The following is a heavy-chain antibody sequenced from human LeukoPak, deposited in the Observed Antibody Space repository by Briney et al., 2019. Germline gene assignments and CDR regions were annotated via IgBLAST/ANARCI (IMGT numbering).Heavy chain of an antibody. J-gene: IGHJ4*02. CDR3: ARDFKRRAAGTSPLFDY. CDR1: GFTFSSYA. Sequence: GGSLRLSCAASGFTFSSYAMSWVRQAPGRGLEWVSAISGSGGSTYYADSVKGRFTISRDNSKNTLYLQMNSLRAEDTAVYYCARDFKRRAAGTSPLFDYWGQGTLVTVSS. CDR2: ISGSGGST. D-gene: IGHD6-13*01. V-gene: IGHV3-23*01.